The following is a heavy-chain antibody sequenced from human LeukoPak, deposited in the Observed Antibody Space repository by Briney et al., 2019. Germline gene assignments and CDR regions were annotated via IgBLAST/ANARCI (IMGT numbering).Heavy chain of an antibody. Sequence: GGSLRLSCAASGFTFSSSWVHWVRQAPGKGLVWVSRINSDGTTIDYADSVKGRFTISRDNAKNTLFLQMDSLRGDDTAVYYCARAGQCYFEYWGQGILVTVSP. V-gene: IGHV3-74*01. J-gene: IGHJ4*02. CDR2: INSDGTTI. CDR1: GFTFSSSW. CDR3: ARAGQCYFEY.